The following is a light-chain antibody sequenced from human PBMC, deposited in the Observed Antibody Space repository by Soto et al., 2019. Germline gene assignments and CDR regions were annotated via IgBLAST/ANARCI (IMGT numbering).Light chain of an antibody. CDR3: AAWDDSLNGQV. CDR1: SSNIGNNA. V-gene: IGLV1-36*01. CDR2: YDD. J-gene: IGLJ1*01. Sequence: QSALTQPPSVSEAPRQRVTISCSGSSSNIGNNAVNWYQQLPGKAPKLLIYYDDLLPSGVSDRFSDSKSGTSASLAISGLQSEDEADYYCAAWDDSLNGQVFGTGTKVTVL.